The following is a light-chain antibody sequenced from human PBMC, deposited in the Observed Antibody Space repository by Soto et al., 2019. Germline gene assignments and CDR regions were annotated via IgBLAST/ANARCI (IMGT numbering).Light chain of an antibody. V-gene: IGLV2-18*02. CDR1: GSDVGFYNR. J-gene: IGLJ3*02. CDR3: SSYTRSNTWV. Sequence: QSALTQPPSVSGSPGQSVTISCTGTGSDVGFYNRVSWYQQPPGTAPKLLIYEVITRPSGVPGRFSGSKSGNTASLTISGLQAEDEADYYCSSYTRSNTWVFGGGTKVTVL. CDR2: EVI.